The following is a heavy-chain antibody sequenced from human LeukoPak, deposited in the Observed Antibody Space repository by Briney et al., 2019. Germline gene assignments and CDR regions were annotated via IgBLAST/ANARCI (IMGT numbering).Heavy chain of an antibody. CDR3: ARGSRPPPTNLSFDY. Sequence: PSETLSLTCAVYGGSFSGYYWSWIRQPPGKGLEWIGEINHSGSTNYNPSLKSRVTISVDTSKNQFSLKLSSVTAADTAVYCCARGSRPPPTNLSFDYWGQGTLVTVSS. CDR1: GGSFSGYY. CDR2: INHSGST. D-gene: IGHD1-1*01. J-gene: IGHJ4*02. V-gene: IGHV4-34*01.